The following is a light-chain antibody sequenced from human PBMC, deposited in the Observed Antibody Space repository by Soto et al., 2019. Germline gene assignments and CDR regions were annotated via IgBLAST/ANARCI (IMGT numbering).Light chain of an antibody. CDR1: KSIGTY. CDR2: DAS. V-gene: IGKV3-11*01. CDR3: QQRINWPPIT. Sequence: EIVLTQSPATLSLSPGERATLSCRASKSIGTYLAWYQQKPGQAPRLLIYDASNRATDIPARFSGSGSGTDFTLTISSLEPEDFAVYYCQQRINWPPITFGQGTRLQIK. J-gene: IGKJ5*01.